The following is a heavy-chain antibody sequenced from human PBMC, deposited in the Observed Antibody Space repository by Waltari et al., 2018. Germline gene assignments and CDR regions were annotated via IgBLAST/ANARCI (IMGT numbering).Heavy chain of an antibody. J-gene: IGHJ4*02. CDR3: ARGDYSNYELDY. Sequence: QVQLVQSGAEAKKPGASVKVSCKAAGYSFTSYAVHWVRQAPGQRLEWMGWINAGNGNTKYSQKFQGRVTITRDTSASTAYMELSSLRSKDTAVHYCARGDYSNYELDYWGQGTLVTVSS. CDR2: INAGNGNT. CDR1: GYSFTSYA. V-gene: IGHV1-3*01. D-gene: IGHD4-4*01.